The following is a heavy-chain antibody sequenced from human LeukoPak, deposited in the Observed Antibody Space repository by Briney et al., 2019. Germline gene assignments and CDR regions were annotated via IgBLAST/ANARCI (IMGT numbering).Heavy chain of an antibody. CDR1: GFTFSDYY. CDR3: ATADSSGYYEGAYYFDY. V-gene: IGHV3-11*01. D-gene: IGHD3-22*01. J-gene: IGHJ4*02. CDR2: ISSSGSTI. Sequence: GGSLRLSCAASGFTFSDYYMSWIRQAPGKGLEWVSYISSSGSTIYYADSVKGRFTISRDNAKNSLYLQMNSLRAEDTAVYYCATADSSGYYEGAYYFDYWGQGTLVTVSS.